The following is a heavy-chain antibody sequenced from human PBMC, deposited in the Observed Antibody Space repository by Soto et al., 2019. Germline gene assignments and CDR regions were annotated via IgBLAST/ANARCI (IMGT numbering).Heavy chain of an antibody. V-gene: IGHV4-4*02. CDR3: ARHGYYNLEY. J-gene: IGHJ4*02. D-gene: IGHD1-26*01. CDR2: IYHSGST. Sequence: QVQLQESGPGLVKPSGTLSLTCAVSGGSISSDNWWGWVRQPPGKGLEWIGEIYHSGSTNYNPSLKSRVTRAVDKSKNQFSLILSSVTAADTAVYYCARHGYYNLEYWGQGTLVTVSS. CDR1: GGSISSDNW.